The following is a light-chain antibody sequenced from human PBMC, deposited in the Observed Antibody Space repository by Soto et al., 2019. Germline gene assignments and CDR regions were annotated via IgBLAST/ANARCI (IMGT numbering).Light chain of an antibody. CDR1: QSVSSN. Sequence: EIVMTQSPATLSVSPGERATLSCRASQSVSSNLAWYQQTPGQAPRLLIYGASTRATGIPARFSGSGSGTEFTITISSLQSEDFAVYYCQQYNNWPPYTFGQGTKLEIK. J-gene: IGKJ2*01. CDR3: QQYNNWPPYT. CDR2: GAS. V-gene: IGKV3-15*01.